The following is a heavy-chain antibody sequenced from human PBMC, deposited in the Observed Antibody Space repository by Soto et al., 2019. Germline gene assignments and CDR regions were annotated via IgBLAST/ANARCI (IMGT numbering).Heavy chain of an antibody. Sequence: PGGSLRLSCAASGFTFSSYSMNWVRQAPGKGLEWVSSISSSSSYIYYADSVKGRFTISRDNAKNSLYLQMNSLRAEDTAVYYCARDPEGERSGEQWLVRYGYYGMDVWGQGTTVTVSS. V-gene: IGHV3-21*01. CDR1: GFTFSSYS. D-gene: IGHD6-19*01. CDR3: ARDPEGERSGEQWLVRYGYYGMDV. J-gene: IGHJ6*02. CDR2: ISSSSSYI.